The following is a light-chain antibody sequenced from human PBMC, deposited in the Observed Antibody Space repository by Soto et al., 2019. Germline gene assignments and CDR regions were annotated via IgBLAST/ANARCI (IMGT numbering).Light chain of an antibody. CDR3: QHYNTYPLT. V-gene: IGKV1-5*03. CDR2: KAS. CDR1: QSISPW. Sequence: DIQMTQSPSTLSASVGDSVTITCRDSQSISPWLAWYQQKPGKAPTLLIYKASSLEGGVPSRFSGSGSGTDFNITISSLQPDDFATYYCQHYNTYPLTFGGGTTVEIK. J-gene: IGKJ4*01.